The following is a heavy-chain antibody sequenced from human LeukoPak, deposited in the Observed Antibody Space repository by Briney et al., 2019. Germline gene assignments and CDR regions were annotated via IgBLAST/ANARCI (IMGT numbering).Heavy chain of an antibody. Sequence: ASVKVSCKASGYTFTSYGICWVRQAPGQGLEWMGWISAYNGNTNYAQKLQGRVTMTTDTSTSTAYMELRSLRSDDTAVYYCARDTSSGWYASFDYWGQGTLVTVSS. CDR1: GYTFTSYG. CDR2: ISAYNGNT. V-gene: IGHV1-18*01. D-gene: IGHD6-19*01. J-gene: IGHJ4*02. CDR3: ARDTSSGWYASFDY.